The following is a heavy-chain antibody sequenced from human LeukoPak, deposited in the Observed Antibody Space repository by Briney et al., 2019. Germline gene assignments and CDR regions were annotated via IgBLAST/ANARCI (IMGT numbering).Heavy chain of an antibody. D-gene: IGHD3-9*01. J-gene: IGHJ6*03. CDR2: IYYSGST. Sequence: SETLSLTCTVSGGSISSSSYYWGWIRQPPVKGLEWIGSIYYSGSTYYNPSLKSRVTISVDTSKNQFSLKLSSVTAADTAVYYCARGLYYDILTGYFSGYYYYYYMDVWGKGTTVTISS. CDR3: ARGLYYDILTGYFSGYYYYYYMDV. V-gene: IGHV4-39*07. CDR1: GGSISSSSYY.